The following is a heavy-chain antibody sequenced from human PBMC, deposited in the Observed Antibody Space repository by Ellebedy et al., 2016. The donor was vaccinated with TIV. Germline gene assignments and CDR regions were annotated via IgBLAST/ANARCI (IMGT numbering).Heavy chain of an antibody. V-gene: IGHV4-39*01. CDR3: ARHYGDYAAFDI. CDR2: IYYSGTI. D-gene: IGHD4-17*01. Sequence: MPSETLSLTCPVSGGSISSSSSYWGWIRQPPGKGLEWIVSIYYSGTIFYNPSLKNRVTISEDTSKNQFSLKLSSVTAADTAVYYCARHYGDYAAFDIWGLGTMVTVS. CDR1: GGSISSSSSY. J-gene: IGHJ3*02.